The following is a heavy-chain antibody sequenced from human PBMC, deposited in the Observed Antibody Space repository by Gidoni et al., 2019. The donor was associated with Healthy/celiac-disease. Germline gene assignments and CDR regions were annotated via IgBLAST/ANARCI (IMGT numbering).Heavy chain of an antibody. CDR1: GGSISSGSYY. V-gene: IGHV4-61*02. Sequence: QVQLQESGPGLVKPSQTLSLTCTVSGGSISSGSYYWSWIRQPAGKGLEWIGRIYTSGSTNYNPSLKSRVTISVDTSKNQFSLKLSSVTAADTAVYYCARVGGADCSSTSCYQYYFDYWGQGTLVTVSS. D-gene: IGHD2-2*01. CDR3: ARVGGADCSSTSCYQYYFDY. CDR2: IYTSGST. J-gene: IGHJ4*02.